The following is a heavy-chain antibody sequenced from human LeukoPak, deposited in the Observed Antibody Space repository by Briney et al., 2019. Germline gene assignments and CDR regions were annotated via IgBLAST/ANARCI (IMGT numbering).Heavy chain of an antibody. J-gene: IGHJ6*02. D-gene: IGHD2-21*02. CDR1: GGTFSSYA. CDR2: IMPILGIA. V-gene: IGHV1-69*04. CDR3: ARDPETPRGVVTAIYYYYGMDV. Sequence: PSVKVSCKASGGTFSSYAISWVRQAPGQGLEGMGRIMPILGIANYAQKFQGRVTITADKSTSPAYMELSSLRSDDTAVYYCARDPETPRGVVTAIYYYYGMDVWGQGTTVTVSS.